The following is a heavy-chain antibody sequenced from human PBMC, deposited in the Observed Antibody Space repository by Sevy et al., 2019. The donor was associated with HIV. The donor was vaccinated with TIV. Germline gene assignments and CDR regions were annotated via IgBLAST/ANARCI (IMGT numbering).Heavy chain of an antibody. V-gene: IGHV1-18*01. CDR3: ASMYYDILTGYYSLDY. CDR2: ISAYNGNT. J-gene: IGHJ4*02. D-gene: IGHD3-9*01. Sequence: ASVKVSCKASGYTFTSYGISWVRLAPGQGLEWMGWISAYNGNTNYAQKLQGRVTMTTDTSTSTAYMELRSLRSDDTAVYYCASMYYDILTGYYSLDYWGQGTLVTVSS. CDR1: GYTFTSYG.